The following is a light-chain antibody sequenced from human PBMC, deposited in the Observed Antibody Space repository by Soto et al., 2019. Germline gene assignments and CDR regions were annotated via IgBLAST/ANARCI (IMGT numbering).Light chain of an antibody. J-gene: IGLJ2*01. CDR1: SSDVGGYNY. CDR3: AAWDDRLSGLV. Sequence: QSALTQPPSASGSPGQSVAISCTGTSSDVGGYNYVSWYQQHPGKAPKLMIYEVNKRPSGVPDRISGSKSGTSASLAISGLRSEDEADYYCAAWDDRLSGLVFGRGTKVTVL. CDR2: EVN. V-gene: IGLV2-8*01.